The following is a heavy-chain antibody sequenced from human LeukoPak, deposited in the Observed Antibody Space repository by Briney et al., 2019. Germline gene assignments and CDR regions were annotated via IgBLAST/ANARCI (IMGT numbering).Heavy chain of an antibody. Sequence: TGGSLRLSCAASGFTLSSYAMSWVRQAPGKGLEWVSGINWNGGSTGYADSVKGRFTISRDNAKNSLYLQMNSLRAEDTALYYCARDHGGRTVVTPYNAFDIWGQGTMVTVSS. D-gene: IGHD4-23*01. CDR2: INWNGGST. CDR3: ARDHGGRTVVTPYNAFDI. V-gene: IGHV3-20*04. J-gene: IGHJ3*02. CDR1: GFTLSSYA.